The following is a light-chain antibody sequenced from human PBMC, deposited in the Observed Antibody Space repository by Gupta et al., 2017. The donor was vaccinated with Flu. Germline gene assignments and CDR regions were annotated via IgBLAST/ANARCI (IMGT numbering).Light chain of an antibody. J-gene: IGKJ4*01. V-gene: IGKV3-15*01. Sequence: ETVMTQSPATLSVSPGEGATLSCRASQSIGTNLAWYQQKPGQAPRLLISGGSTRATGFPARFSGSGSGTEFTLTITSLQSEDFAVYYCQHYNHWPLTFGGGTKVEIK. CDR2: GGS. CDR1: QSIGTN. CDR3: QHYNHWPLT.